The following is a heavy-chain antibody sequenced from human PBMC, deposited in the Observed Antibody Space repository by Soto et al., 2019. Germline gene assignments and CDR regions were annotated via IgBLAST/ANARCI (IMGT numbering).Heavy chain of an antibody. CDR3: AKDGLGAYTYGSYYFDY. CDR1: GFTFSSYA. V-gene: IGHV3-23*01. CDR2: ISGSGGST. J-gene: IGHJ4*02. Sequence: EVQLLESGGGLVQPGGSLRLSCAASGFTFSSYAMTWVRQAPGKGLEWVSTISGSGGSTYYADSVKGRFTISRDNSNTTVYLQMNRLRAEDTAVYYCAKDGLGAYTYGSYYFDYWGQGTLVTVSS. D-gene: IGHD5-18*01.